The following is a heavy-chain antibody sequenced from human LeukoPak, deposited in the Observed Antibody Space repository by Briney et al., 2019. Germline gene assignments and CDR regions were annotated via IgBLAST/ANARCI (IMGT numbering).Heavy chain of an antibody. Sequence: ASVKVSCKASGYTFSNFDVNWVRQAPGQGLEWMAWMHPGSGDTGYEGDFLASLTMSSNTSITTASMELSSLTSEDTAVYYCARSRRGYYMDVWGKGTTVIVSS. CDR1: GYTFSNFD. J-gene: IGHJ6*03. V-gene: IGHV1-8*02. CDR2: MHPGSGDT. CDR3: ARSRRGYYMDV.